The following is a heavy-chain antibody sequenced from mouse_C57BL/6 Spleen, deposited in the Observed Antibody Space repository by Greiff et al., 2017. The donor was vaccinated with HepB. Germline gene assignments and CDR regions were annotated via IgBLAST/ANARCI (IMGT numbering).Heavy chain of an antibody. V-gene: IGHV1-84*01. CDR1: GYTFTDYY. CDR2: IYPGSGNT. CDR3: SRRYDYDDDWYFDV. Sequence: QVQLKESGPELVKPGASVKISCKASGYTFTDYYINWVKQRTGQGLEWIGWIYPGSGNTKYNEKFKGKATLTVDTSSSTAYMQLSSLTSEDSAVYFCSRRYDYDDDWYFDVWGTGTTVTVSS. D-gene: IGHD2-4*01. J-gene: IGHJ1*03.